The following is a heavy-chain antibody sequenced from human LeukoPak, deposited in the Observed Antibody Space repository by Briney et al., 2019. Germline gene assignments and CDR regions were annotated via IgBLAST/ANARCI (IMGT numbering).Heavy chain of an antibody. V-gene: IGHV3-11*04. CDR1: GFTFSDYY. J-gene: IGHJ6*03. CDR2: ISSSGSTI. CDR3: ARGRRITMVRGVNSPYYMDV. D-gene: IGHD3-10*01. Sequence: KPGGSLRLSCAASGFTFSDYYMSWIRQAPGKGLEWVSYISSSGSTIYYADSVKGRFTISRDNAKNSLYLQMNSLRAVDTDVYYCARGRRITMVRGVNSPYYMDVWGKGTTVTISS.